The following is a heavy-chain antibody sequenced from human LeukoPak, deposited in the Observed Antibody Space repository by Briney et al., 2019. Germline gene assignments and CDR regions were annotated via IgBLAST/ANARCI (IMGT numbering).Heavy chain of an antibody. D-gene: IGHD2-2*01. CDR1: GGTFSSYA. Sequence: ASVKVSCKASGGTFSSYAISWVRQAPGQGLEWMGGIIPIFGTANYAQKFQGRVTITADESTSTAYMELSSLGSEDTAVYYCARGIVVVPASTYYYGMDVWGKGTTVTVSS. V-gene: IGHV1-69*13. CDR3: ARGIVVVPASTYYYGMDV. CDR2: IIPIFGTA. J-gene: IGHJ6*04.